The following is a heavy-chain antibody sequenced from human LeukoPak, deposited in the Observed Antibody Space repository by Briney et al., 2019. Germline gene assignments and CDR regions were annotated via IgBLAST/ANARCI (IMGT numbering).Heavy chain of an antibody. J-gene: IGHJ4*02. V-gene: IGHV3-21*01. CDR3: ARDNYYYGSGSYSEDY. D-gene: IGHD3-10*01. CDR1: GFTFSSYS. CDR2: ISSSSSYI. Sequence: GGSLRLSCAASGFTFSSYSMNWVRQAPGKGLEWVSSISSSSSYIYYADSVKGRFTISRDNAKNSLYLQMNSLRAEDTAVYYCARDNYYYGSGSYSEDYWGQGTLVTVSS.